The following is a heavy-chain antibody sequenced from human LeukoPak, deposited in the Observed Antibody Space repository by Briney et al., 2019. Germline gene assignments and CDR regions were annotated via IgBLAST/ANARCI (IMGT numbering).Heavy chain of an antibody. CDR3: ARAGWEPYYFDY. D-gene: IGHD1-26*01. V-gene: IGHV4-59*01. CDR1: GVSISSYY. CDR2: IYYSGST. Sequence: SETLSLTCTVSGVSISSYYWSWLRQPPGKGLEWIGYIYYSGSTNYNPSLKRRVTISVDTSKNQFSLKLSSVTAADTAVYYCARAGWEPYYFDYWGQGTLVTVSS. J-gene: IGHJ4*02.